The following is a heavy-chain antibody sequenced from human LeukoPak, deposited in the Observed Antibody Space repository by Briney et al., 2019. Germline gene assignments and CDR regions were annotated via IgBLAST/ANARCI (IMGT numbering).Heavy chain of an antibody. V-gene: IGHV4-39*07. J-gene: IGHJ5*02. CDR3: ARAPFGSGWYWFDP. D-gene: IGHD6-19*01. CDR2: IYYSGST. Sequence: SETLSLTCTVSGGSISSSSYYWGWIRQPPGKGLEWIGSIYYSGSTYYNPSLKSRVTISVDTSKNQFSLKLSSVTAADTAVYYCARAPFGSGWYWFDPWGQGTLVTVSS. CDR1: GGSISSSSYY.